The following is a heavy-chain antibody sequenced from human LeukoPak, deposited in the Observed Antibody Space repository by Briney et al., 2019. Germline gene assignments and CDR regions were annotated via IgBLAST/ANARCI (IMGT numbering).Heavy chain of an antibody. V-gene: IGHV4-38-2*02. CDR3: ARSPHSSGWYDY. CDR2: IYHSGST. D-gene: IGHD6-19*01. Sequence: SETLSLTCTVSGYPISSGYYWGWIRQPPGKGLEWIGSIYHSGSTYYNPSLKSRVTISVDTSKNQFSLKLSSVTPEDTAVYYCARSPHSSGWYDYWGQGTLVTVSS. CDR1: GYPISSGYY. J-gene: IGHJ4*02.